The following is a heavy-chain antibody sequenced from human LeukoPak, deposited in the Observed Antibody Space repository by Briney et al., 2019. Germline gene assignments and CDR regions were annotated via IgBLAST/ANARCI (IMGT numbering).Heavy chain of an antibody. Sequence: SGGSLRLSCGGSGLTLSTYSMNWVRQAPGKGVEWVSYISSDSGARYYADSVKGRFTISRDNAKNSLYLQMNSLRAEDTAVYYCARATQPGFDPWGQGTLVTVSS. CDR3: ARATQPGFDP. CDR2: ISSDSGAR. J-gene: IGHJ5*02. V-gene: IGHV3-48*01. D-gene: IGHD2-15*01. CDR1: GLTLSTYS.